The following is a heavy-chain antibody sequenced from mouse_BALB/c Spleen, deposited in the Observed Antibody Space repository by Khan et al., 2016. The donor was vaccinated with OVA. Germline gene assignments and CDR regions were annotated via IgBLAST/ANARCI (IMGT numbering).Heavy chain of an antibody. J-gene: IGHJ1*01. Sequence: EVELVESGGGLVKPGGSLKLSCAASGFTFSSYAMSWVRQTPEKRLEWVATISSGGNYTYYPDSVKGRFTISRDNAKNTLYLQLSSLRSEDTAMYYCARSPSTMVVATSYWFFDVWGAGTTVTVSS. V-gene: IGHV5-9-3*01. CDR3: ARSPSTMVVATSYWFFDV. CDR1: GFTFSSYA. D-gene: IGHD1-1*02. CDR2: ISSGGNYT.